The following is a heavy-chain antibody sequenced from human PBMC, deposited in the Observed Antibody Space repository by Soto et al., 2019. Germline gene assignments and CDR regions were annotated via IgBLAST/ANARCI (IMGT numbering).Heavy chain of an antibody. CDR1: GGTFSSYT. Sequence: QVQLVQSGAEVKKPGSSVKVSCKASGGTFSSYTISWVRQAPGQGLEWMGRIIPILGIANYAEKFQGRVTISADKCTSTACMELSSLRSEDTAVYYGAFPCLGYCSGGSCYPAATNYYYYMDVWGKGTTVTVSS. V-gene: IGHV1-69*02. D-gene: IGHD2-15*01. CDR2: IIPILGIA. CDR3: AFPCLGYCSGGSCYPAATNYYYYMDV. J-gene: IGHJ6*03.